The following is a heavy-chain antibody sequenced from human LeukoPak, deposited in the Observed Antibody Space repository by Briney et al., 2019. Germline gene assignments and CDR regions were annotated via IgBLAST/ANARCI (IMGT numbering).Heavy chain of an antibody. J-gene: IGHJ6*03. CDR2: ISAYNGNT. CDR1: GYTFTSYG. Sequence: ASVKVSCKASGYTFTSYGISWVRQAPGQGLEWMGLISAYNGNTNYAQKLQGRVTMTTDTSTSTAYMELRSLRSDDTAVYYCARVVLGYCSSTSCRNYYMDVWGKGTTVTVSS. D-gene: IGHD2-2*01. CDR3: ARVVLGYCSSTSCRNYYMDV. V-gene: IGHV1-18*01.